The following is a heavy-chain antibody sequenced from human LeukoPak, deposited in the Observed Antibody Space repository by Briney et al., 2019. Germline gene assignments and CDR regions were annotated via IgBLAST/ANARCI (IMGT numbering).Heavy chain of an antibody. Sequence: GGSLRLSCAASGFTFDDYAMHWVRQAPGKGLEWVSGISWNSGSIGYADSVKGRFTISRDNAKNSLYLQMNSLRAEDTAVYYCARDRLVEFSYYFDDWGQGTLVTVSS. CDR1: GFTFDDYA. J-gene: IGHJ4*02. CDR2: ISWNSGSI. V-gene: IGHV3-9*01. CDR3: ARDRLVEFSYYFDD. D-gene: IGHD6-19*01.